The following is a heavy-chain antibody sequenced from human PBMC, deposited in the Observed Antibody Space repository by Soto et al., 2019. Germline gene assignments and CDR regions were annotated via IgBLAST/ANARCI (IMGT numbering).Heavy chain of an antibody. CDR2: ISYDGSNK. Sequence: GGSLRLSCAASGFTFSSYGMHWVRQAPGKGLEWVAVISYDGSNKYYADSVKGRFTISRDNSKNTLYLQMNSLRAEDTAVYYCAKDPQQFGILTGYYTFINLYFDYWGQGTLVTVSS. D-gene: IGHD3-9*01. CDR1: GFTFSSYG. J-gene: IGHJ4*02. CDR3: AKDPQQFGILTGYYTFINLYFDY. V-gene: IGHV3-30*18.